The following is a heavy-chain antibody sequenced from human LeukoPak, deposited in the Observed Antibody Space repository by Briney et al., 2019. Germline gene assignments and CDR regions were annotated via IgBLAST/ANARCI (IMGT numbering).Heavy chain of an antibody. J-gene: IGHJ4*02. CDR1: GFTFSSYS. CDR3: ARDQGEYFFDH. Sequence: GGSLRLSCAASGFTFSSYSMNWVRQAPGKGLEWVSSISSSSSYIYYVDSVKGRFTISRDKAKNSLYLQMNSLRAEDTAVYFCARDQGEYFFDHWGQGALVTVSS. V-gene: IGHV3-21*01. D-gene: IGHD3-16*01. CDR2: ISSSSSYI.